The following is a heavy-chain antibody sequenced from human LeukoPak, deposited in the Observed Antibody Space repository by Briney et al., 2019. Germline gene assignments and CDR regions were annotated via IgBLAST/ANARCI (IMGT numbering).Heavy chain of an antibody. CDR3: AAAPQTYRYLGY. CDR1: GFTVSSNY. CDR2: ISSSSSYI. J-gene: IGHJ4*02. V-gene: IGHV3-21*04. Sequence: GGSLRLSCAASGFTVSSNYMSWVRQAPGKGLEWVSSISSSSSYIYYADSVKGRFTISRDNAKNSLYLQMNMLRAEDTAVYYCAAAPQTYRYLGYWGQGTLVTVSS. D-gene: IGHD3-16*02.